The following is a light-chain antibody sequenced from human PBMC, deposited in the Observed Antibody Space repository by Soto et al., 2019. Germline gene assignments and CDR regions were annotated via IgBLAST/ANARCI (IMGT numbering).Light chain of an antibody. J-gene: IGKJ1*01. CDR1: QSVSSN. CDR3: QQYINWPRT. Sequence: EIVRTQSPATLSVSPGERATLSCRASQSVSSNLAWYQQKPGQAPRLPISGASTRATGIPARFSGSGSGTEFSLTISSLLSEDFAVYYCQQYINWPRTFGQGTKVDIK. CDR2: GAS. V-gene: IGKV3-15*01.